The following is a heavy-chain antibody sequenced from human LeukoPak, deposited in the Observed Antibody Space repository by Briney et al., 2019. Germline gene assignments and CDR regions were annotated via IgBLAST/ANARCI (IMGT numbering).Heavy chain of an antibody. V-gene: IGHV3-21*01. CDR3: ARTFRSSIAVAGNRPIDY. CDR1: GFTFSSYS. D-gene: IGHD6-19*01. Sequence: GGSLRLSCAASGFTFSSYSMNWVRQAPGKGLEWVSSISSSSSYIYYADSVKGRFTISRDNSKNTLYLQMNSLRAEDTAVYYCARTFRSSIAVAGNRPIDYWGQGTLVTVSS. J-gene: IGHJ4*02. CDR2: ISSSSSYI.